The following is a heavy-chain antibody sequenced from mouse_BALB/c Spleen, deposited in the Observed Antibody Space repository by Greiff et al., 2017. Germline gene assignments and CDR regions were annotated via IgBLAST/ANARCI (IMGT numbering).Heavy chain of an antibody. J-gene: IGHJ4*01. CDR3: ARAWLRAMDY. CDR1: GYSFTGYN. D-gene: IGHD2-2*01. CDR2: IDPYNGGT. V-gene: IGHV1S135*01. Sequence: EVQLQQSGPELGKPGASVKISCKASGYSFTGYNMYWVKQSHRKSLEWIGYIDPYNGGTSYNQKSKGKATLTVDKSSSTAYMHLNSLTSEDSAIYYCARAWLRAMDYWGQGTSVTVSS.